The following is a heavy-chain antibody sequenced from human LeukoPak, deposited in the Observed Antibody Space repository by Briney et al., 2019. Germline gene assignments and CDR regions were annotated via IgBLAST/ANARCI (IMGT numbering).Heavy chain of an antibody. J-gene: IGHJ4*02. Sequence: SETLSLTCTVSGGSISSSRYYWGWIRQPPGKGLECIGSVYYSGSTYYNPSLKSRVTISVDTSKNQFSLKLSSVTAADTAVYYCARYHGYDKFFYWGQGTLVTVSS. CDR1: GGSISSSRYY. CDR2: VYYSGST. CDR3: ARYHGYDKFFY. D-gene: IGHD5-12*01. V-gene: IGHV4-39*01.